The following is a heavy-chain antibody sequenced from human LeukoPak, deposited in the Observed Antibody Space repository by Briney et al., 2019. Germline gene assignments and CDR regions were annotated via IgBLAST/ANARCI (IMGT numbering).Heavy chain of an antibody. CDR1: GFTFSDYS. D-gene: IGHD2-21*01. Sequence: GGSLRLSCAASGFTFSDYSMSWVRQAPGKGLEWISYISLSGSTIYYADSVKGRFTISRDNAKNSLYLQMNSLRTEDTALYYCAKPLLFRSGDWDYFDYWGQGTLVTVSS. V-gene: IGHV3-48*01. CDR2: ISLSGSTI. J-gene: IGHJ4*02. CDR3: AKPLLFRSGDWDYFDY.